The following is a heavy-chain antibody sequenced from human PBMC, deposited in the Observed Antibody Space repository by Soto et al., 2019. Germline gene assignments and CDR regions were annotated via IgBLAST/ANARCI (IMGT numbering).Heavy chain of an antibody. CDR2: INSTGDS. Sequence: SETLSLTCAVSGGSISSSNWWSWVLQPPGKRLEWIGGINSTGDSNYNTSLSSRRRMSMVTSKKEIYLELICVTAADTAAYYCVRNVAAVGTGWFDPWGQGTLVTVSS. D-gene: IGHD6-13*01. CDR1: GGSISSSNW. J-gene: IGHJ5*02. CDR3: VRNVAAVGTGWFDP. V-gene: IGHV4-4*02.